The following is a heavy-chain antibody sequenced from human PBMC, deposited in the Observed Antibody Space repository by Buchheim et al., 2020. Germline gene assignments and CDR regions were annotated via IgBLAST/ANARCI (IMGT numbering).Heavy chain of an antibody. CDR3: ARIHARHIVVATAGDNAFDI. D-gene: IGHD2-21*02. J-gene: IGHJ3*02. CDR1: GFTFSSYS. V-gene: IGHV3-21*01. CDR2: ISSSSSYI. Sequence: EVQLVESGGGLVKPGGSLRLSCAASGFTFSSYSMNWVRQAPGKGLEWVSSISSSSSYIYYADSVKGRFTISRDNAKNSLYLQMNSLRAEDTAVYYCARIHARHIVVATAGDNAFDIWGQGT.